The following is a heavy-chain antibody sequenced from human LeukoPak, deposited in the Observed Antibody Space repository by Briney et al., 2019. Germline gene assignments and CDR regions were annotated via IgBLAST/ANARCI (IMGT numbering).Heavy chain of an antibody. Sequence: SETLSLTCSVSGVSVSSDPYYWAWFRQSPGKGLEWIAYIYYTGITNYDSSLRSRVTLSVDTSKNQFSLKLKSVTSADPAVYYGAARGGRKFDSGGEGSLFIVPS. D-gene: IGHD1-14*01. J-gene: IGHJ4*02. CDR3: AARGGRKFDS. CDR2: IYYTGIT. V-gene: IGHV4-61*01. CDR1: GVSVSSDPYY.